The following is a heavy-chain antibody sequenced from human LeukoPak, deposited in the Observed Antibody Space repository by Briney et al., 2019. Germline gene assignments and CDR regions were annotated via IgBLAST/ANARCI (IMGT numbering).Heavy chain of an antibody. V-gene: IGHV3-23*01. CDR1: GFTFSSYA. CDR3: AKDKTAAGYSSSQDY. D-gene: IGHD6-13*01. Sequence: GGSLRLSCAASGFTFSSYAMSWVRQAPGKGLEWVSSTSGSGGSTYYADSVKGRFTISRDNSKNTLYLQTNSLRAEDTAVYYCAKDKTAAGYSSSQDYWGQGTLVTVSS. J-gene: IGHJ4*02. CDR2: TSGSGGST.